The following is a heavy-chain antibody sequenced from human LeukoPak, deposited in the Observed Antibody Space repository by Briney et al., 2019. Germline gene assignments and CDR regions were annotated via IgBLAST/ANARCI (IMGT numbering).Heavy chain of an antibody. V-gene: IGHV4-4*07. J-gene: IGHJ4*02. D-gene: IGHD3-16*01. CDR1: GGTISDFS. Sequence: SETLSLTCAVSGGTISDFSWNWIRQPAGKGLEWIGHIYTSGTTNYNPSLKSRVTMSVDTSKNQFSLKVTSMTAADTAVYYCARGVPPLTFGGVKYYFDYWGQGTLVTVSS. CDR2: IYTSGTT. CDR3: ARGVPPLTFGGVKYYFDY.